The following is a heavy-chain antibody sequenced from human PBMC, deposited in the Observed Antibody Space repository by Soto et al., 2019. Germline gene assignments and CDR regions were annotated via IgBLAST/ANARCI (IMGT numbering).Heavy chain of an antibody. CDR2: ISYDETNE. CDR3: AKDLRTTISDYGMDV. Sequence: QVQLVESGGGLVQPGGSLRLTCVASGFTFGSHGMHWVRQAPGKGLEWVAVISYDETNEHYVVSVKGRFTISRDNSKSILYLQMNRLRPEDTAVYKCAKDLRTTISDYGMDVWGQGTTVTVSS. V-gene: IGHV3-30*18. J-gene: IGHJ6*02. CDR1: GFTFGSHG.